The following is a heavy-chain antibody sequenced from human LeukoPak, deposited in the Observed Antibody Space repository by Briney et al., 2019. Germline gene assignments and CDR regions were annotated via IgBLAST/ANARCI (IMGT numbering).Heavy chain of an antibody. V-gene: IGHV3-23*01. CDR3: AKAGYCSSTSCYRASGDAFDI. CDR2: ISGSGGNT. Sequence: GGSLRLSCAASGFTFSSYAMSWVRQAPGKGLEWVSAISGSGGNTYYADSVKGRFTISRDNSKNTLYLQMNSLRAEDTAVYYCAKAGYCSSTSCYRASGDAFDIWGQGTMVTVSS. D-gene: IGHD2-2*01. CDR1: GFTFSSYA. J-gene: IGHJ3*02.